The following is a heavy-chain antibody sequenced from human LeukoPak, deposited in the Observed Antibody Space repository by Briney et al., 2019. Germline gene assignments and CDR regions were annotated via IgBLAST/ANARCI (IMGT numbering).Heavy chain of an antibody. D-gene: IGHD5-18*01. CDR1: GGSISSSSYY. V-gene: IGHV4-39*01. J-gene: IGHJ5*02. CDR2: IYYSGST. Sequence: KPSETLSLTCTVSGGSISSSSYYWGWIRQPPGKGLEWIGSIYYSGSTHYNPSLKSRVTISVDTSKNQFSLKLSSVTAADTAVYYCARPGTAMVRGWFDPWGQGTLVTVSS. CDR3: ARPGTAMVRGWFDP.